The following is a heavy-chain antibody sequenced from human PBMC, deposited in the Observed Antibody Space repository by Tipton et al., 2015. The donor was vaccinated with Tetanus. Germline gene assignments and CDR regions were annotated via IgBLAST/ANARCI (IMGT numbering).Heavy chain of an antibody. Sequence: GLVKPSETLSLTCTVSGGSVRSGDYSWNWIRQPPGKGLEWIGYIYYSGSTNYNPSLKSRVTISVDTSKNQFSLKLSSVTAADTAMYYCARGTGDYWGQGTLVTVSS. V-gene: IGHV4-61*08. CDR3: ARGTGDY. CDR2: IYYSGST. J-gene: IGHJ4*02. D-gene: IGHD1-14*01. CDR1: GGSVRSGDYS.